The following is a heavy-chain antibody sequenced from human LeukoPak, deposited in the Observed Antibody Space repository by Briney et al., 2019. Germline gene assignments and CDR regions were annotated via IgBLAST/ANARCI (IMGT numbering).Heavy chain of an antibody. D-gene: IGHD6-19*01. CDR1: GYTFTRYA. CDR2: INPFNGNT. J-gene: IGHJ3*01. V-gene: IGHV1-18*01. CDR3: ARDYTSAEWLGFAFDV. Sequence: ASVKVSCKASGYTFTRYAISWARQAPGQGLEWMGWINPFNGNTNDAERFQGRVIMTTDTSTRTAYMELRSLRSDDTAVYYCARDYTSAEWLGFAFDVWGQGTMISVSS.